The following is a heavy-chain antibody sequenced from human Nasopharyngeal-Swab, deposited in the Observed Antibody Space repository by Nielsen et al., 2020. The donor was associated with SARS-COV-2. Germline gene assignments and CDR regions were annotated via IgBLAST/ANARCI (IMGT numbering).Heavy chain of an antibody. CDR1: GFDFSTYG. J-gene: IGHJ3*02. CDR2: ISGSGRSI. CDR3: ARVFRVGTTRDAFDI. D-gene: IGHD1-26*01. V-gene: IGHV3-48*02. Sequence: GGSLRLSCTASGFDFSTYGMNWVRQPPGKGVECISFISGSGRSIYYADSVRGRFTISRDNTKNSLYLQMDSLRDEDTAAYYCARVFRVGTTRDAFDIWGQGTKVIVSS.